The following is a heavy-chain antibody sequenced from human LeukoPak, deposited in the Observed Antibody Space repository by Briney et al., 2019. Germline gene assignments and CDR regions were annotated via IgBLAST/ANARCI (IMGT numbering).Heavy chain of an antibody. Sequence: GGSLILSCAASGFTFSDYYMSWIRQAPGKGLEWVSYISSSSSYTNHADSVKGRFTISRDNAKNSLYLQMNSLRAEDTAVYYCARDLVGSWVFDYWGQGTLVTVSS. D-gene: IGHD6-13*01. CDR2: ISSSSSYT. CDR1: GFTFSDYY. CDR3: ARDLVGSWVFDY. V-gene: IGHV3-11*05. J-gene: IGHJ4*02.